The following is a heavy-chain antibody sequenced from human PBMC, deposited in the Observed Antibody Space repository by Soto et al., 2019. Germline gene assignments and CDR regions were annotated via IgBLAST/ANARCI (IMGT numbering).Heavy chain of an antibody. CDR3: ARLRMTDYHYYHSMDV. D-gene: IGHD5-12*01. CDR1: GYSFTSYW. V-gene: IGHV5-51*01. J-gene: IGHJ6*02. Sequence: GESLKISCKASGYSFTSYWIGWVRQMPGKGLEWMGIIYPGDSDNRYSPSFQGHVTISADKSTGTAYLQWSSLKASDTAMYYCARLRMTDYHYYHSMDVWGQGTTVTVS. CDR2: IYPGDSDN.